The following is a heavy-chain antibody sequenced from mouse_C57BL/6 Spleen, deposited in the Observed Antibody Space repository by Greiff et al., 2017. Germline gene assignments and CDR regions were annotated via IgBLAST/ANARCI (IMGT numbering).Heavy chain of an antibody. J-gene: IGHJ3*01. Sequence: VKLQESGAELVKPGASVKLSCKASGYTFTEYSIHWVKQRSGQGLEWIGWFYPGSGSIKYNEKFKDKATLTADKSSSTVYMELSRLTSEDSAVYFCARHEDYDYGGPWFAYWGQGTLVTVSA. CDR2: FYPGSGSI. D-gene: IGHD2-4*01. CDR3: ARHEDYDYGGPWFAY. V-gene: IGHV1-62-2*01. CDR1: GYTFTEYS.